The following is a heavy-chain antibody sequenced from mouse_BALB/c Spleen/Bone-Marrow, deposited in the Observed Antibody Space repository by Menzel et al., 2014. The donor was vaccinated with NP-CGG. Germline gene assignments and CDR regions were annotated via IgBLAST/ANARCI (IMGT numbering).Heavy chain of an antibody. CDR2: ISYSGNT. D-gene: IGHD2-3*01. J-gene: IGHJ2*01. Sequence: EVKLMESGPSHVKPSQTLSLTCSVTGDSITSGYWNWIRKFPGNKLEYMGYISYSGNTYYNPSLKSRISITRDTSKNQYYLQLNSVTTEDTATYYCATYDGHCFDYWGQGTTLTVSS. CDR1: GDSITSGY. V-gene: IGHV3-8*02. CDR3: ATYDGHCFDY.